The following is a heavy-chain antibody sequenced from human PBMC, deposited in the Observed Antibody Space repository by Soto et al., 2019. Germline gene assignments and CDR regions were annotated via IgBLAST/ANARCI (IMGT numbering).Heavy chain of an antibody. V-gene: IGHV1-69*13. Sequence: SVKVSCKAAGGTFSSYAISWVRQAPGQGLEWMGGIIPIFGTANYAQKFQGRVTITADESTSTAYMELSSLRSEDTAVYYCARVEGRYYYNYYYGMEVWGEVTTVTVS. CDR2: IIPIFGTA. CDR3: ARVEGRYYYNYYYGMEV. J-gene: IGHJ6*02. D-gene: IGHD3-10*01. CDR1: GGTFSSYA.